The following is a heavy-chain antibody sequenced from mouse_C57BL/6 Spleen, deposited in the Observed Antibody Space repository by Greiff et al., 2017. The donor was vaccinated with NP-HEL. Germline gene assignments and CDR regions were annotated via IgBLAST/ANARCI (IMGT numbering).Heavy chain of an antibody. CDR3: ARGGSWDGPAWFAY. CDR2: ISSGSSTI. Sequence: EVQVVESGGGLVKPGGSLKLSCAASGFTFSDYGMHWVRQAPEKGVEWVAYISSGSSTIYYADTVKGRFTISRDNAKNTLFLQMTSLRSEDTAMYYCARGGSWDGPAWFAYWGQGTLVTVSA. J-gene: IGHJ3*01. D-gene: IGHD4-1*01. CDR1: GFTFSDYG. V-gene: IGHV5-17*01.